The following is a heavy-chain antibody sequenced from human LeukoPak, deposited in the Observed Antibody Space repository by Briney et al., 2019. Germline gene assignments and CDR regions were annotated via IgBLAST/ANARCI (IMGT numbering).Heavy chain of an antibody. V-gene: IGHV3-9*01. CDR2: ISWNSGSI. D-gene: IGHD2-21*01. J-gene: IGHJ3*02. CDR3: AKARSVITKAIDI. Sequence: GGSLRLSCAASGFTFDDYAMHWVRQAPGKGLEWVSGISWNSGSIGYADSVKGRFTISRDNAKNSLYLQMNSLRAEDTALYYCAKARSVITKAIDIWGQGTMVTVSS. CDR1: GFTFDDYA.